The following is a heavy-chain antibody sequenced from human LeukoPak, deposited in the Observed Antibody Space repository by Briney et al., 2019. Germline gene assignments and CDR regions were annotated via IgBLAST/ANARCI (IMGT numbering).Heavy chain of an antibody. V-gene: IGHV4-34*01. Sequence: PSETLSLTCAVYGGSFSGYYWSWIRQPPGKGLEWIGSIYYSGSTYYNPSLKSRVTISVDTSKNQFSLKLSSVTAADTAVYYCARAGADIVVVVAATYNFDYWGQGTLVTVSS. CDR1: GGSFSGYY. CDR2: IYYSGST. CDR3: ARAGADIVVVVAATYNFDY. J-gene: IGHJ4*02. D-gene: IGHD2-15*01.